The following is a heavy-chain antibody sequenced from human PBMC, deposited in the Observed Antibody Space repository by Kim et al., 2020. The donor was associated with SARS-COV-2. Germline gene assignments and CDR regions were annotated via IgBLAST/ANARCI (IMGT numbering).Heavy chain of an antibody. D-gene: IGHD3-9*01. Sequence: GGSLRLSCTASGFTFNSYSMTWVRQAPGKGLEWVSTISGNGGTKHYADSVKGRFTVSRDNSKNTLSLQMNSLRAEDTAVYHCAKDCILTGYFFFDSWGQG. CDR1: GFTFNSYS. V-gene: IGHV3-23*01. CDR3: AKDCILTGYFFFDS. J-gene: IGHJ4*02. CDR2: ISGNGGTK.